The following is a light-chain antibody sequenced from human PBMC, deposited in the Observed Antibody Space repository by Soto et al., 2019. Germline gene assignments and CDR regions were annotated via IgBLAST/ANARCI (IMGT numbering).Light chain of an antibody. J-gene: IGKJ5*01. CDR3: QQNNNWSPIT. CDR2: GAS. V-gene: IGKV3-15*01. Sequence: EIVMTQSPATLSVSPGERATLSCRASQSVSSNLAWYQQKPGQAPRLLIYGASTRATGIPARFSGSGSGTEFTLTISSLQSEDFAVYYCQQNNNWSPITFGQGTRLDIK. CDR1: QSVSSN.